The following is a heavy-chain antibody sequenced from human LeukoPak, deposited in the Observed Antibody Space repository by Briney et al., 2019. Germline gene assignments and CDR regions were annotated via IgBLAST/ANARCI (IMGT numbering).Heavy chain of an antibody. CDR1: GFTFTAYT. Sequence: QPGGSLRLSCSASGFTFTAYTMNWVRLAPGKGPEWVSYIDYGGSVTHYADSVKGRFTISRDNAENSLYLQMNSLRVEDTAVYYCTRDLEYWSQGVQVTVSS. CDR3: TRDLEY. V-gene: IGHV3-48*01. CDR2: IDYGGSVT. J-gene: IGHJ4*02.